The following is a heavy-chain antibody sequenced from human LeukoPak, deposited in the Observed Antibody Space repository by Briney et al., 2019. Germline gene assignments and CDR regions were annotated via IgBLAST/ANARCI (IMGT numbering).Heavy chain of an antibody. CDR1: GFTFSSYG. J-gene: IGHJ6*02. CDR3: ARGVTTVADYYYYGMDV. V-gene: IGHV3-33*01. D-gene: IGHD4-17*01. Sequence: PGGSLRLSCAASGFTFSSYGMHWVRQAPGKGLEWVAVIWYDGSNKYYADSVKGRFTISRDNSWNTLYLQMNSLRAEDTAVYYCARGVTTVADYYYYGMDVWGQGTTVTVSS. CDR2: IWYDGSNK.